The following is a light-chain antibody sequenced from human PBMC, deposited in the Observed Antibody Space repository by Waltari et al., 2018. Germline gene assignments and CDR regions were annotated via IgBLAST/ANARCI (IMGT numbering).Light chain of an antibody. CDR1: QSVTSSY. CDR2: GAS. V-gene: IGKV3-20*01. CDR3: QQYDTLPPMT. Sequence: EIVLTQSPDTLSLSPGERVTLSCRASQSVTSSYLAWYQQKPGQAPRLLIYGASLRATGVPGRFSGSGSGTDFTLTISRLEPEDSAVYYCQQYDTLPPMTFGQGTKVEIK. J-gene: IGKJ1*01.